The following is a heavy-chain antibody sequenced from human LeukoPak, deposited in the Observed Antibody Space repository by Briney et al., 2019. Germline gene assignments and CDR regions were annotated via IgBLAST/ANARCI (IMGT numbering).Heavy chain of an antibody. D-gene: IGHD6-19*01. V-gene: IGHV3-21*01. CDR3: ARVRYSSGDGLYYFGY. CDR1: GLTFSSYS. CDR2: ISSSSSYI. Sequence: GGSLRLSCAASGLTFSSYSMNWVRQAPGKGLEWVSSISSSSSYIYYADSVKGRFTISRDNAKNSLYLQMNSLRAEDTAVYYCARVRYSSGDGLYYFGYWGQGTLVTVSS. J-gene: IGHJ4*02.